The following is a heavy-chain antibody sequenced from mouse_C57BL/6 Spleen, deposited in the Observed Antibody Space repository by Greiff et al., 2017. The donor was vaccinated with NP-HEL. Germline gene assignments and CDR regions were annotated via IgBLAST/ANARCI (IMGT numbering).Heavy chain of an antibody. V-gene: IGHV1-20*01. Sequence: VQLKESGPEQVKPGDSVKISSKASGYSFTGYFMNWVMQSHGKSLEGIGRINPYNGDTFYNQKSKGKATLTVEKSSSTAHMELRSLTSEDSAVYYCARRGGSISYAMDYWGQGTSVTVSA. CDR3: ARRGGSISYAMDY. CDR1: GYSFTGYF. J-gene: IGHJ4*01. D-gene: IGHD1-1*01. CDR2: INPYNGDT.